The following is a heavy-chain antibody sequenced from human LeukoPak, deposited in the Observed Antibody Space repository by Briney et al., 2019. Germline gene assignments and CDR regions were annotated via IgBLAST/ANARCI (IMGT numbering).Heavy chain of an antibody. CDR2: IDPSDFYN. CDR1: GNSFASYW. D-gene: IGHD5-18*01. J-gene: IGHJ4*02. Sequence: GESLRISCKGSGNSFASYWISWVRQMPGKGLEWMGRIDPSDFYNNYSPSFQGHVTISADKSITTAYLQWSSLKASDTAIYYCARQSSGYSSNFDYWGQGTLVTVSS. V-gene: IGHV5-10-1*01. CDR3: ARQSSGYSSNFDY.